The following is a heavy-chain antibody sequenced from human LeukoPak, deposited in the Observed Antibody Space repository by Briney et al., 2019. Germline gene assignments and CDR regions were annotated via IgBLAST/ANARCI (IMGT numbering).Heavy chain of an antibody. J-gene: IGHJ4*02. CDR3: ARGPSGGYSYGYGY. D-gene: IGHD5-18*01. V-gene: IGHV3-48*01. CDR1: GFTFSSYS. CDR2: ISSSSSTI. Sequence: GGSLRLSCAASGFTFSSYSMNWVRQAPGKGLERVSYISSSSSTIYYADSVKGRFTISRDNAKNSLYLQMNSLRAEDTAVYYCARGPSGGYSYGYGYWGQGTLVTVSS.